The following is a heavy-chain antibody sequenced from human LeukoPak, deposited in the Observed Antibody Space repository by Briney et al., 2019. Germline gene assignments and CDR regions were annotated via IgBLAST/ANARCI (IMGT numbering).Heavy chain of an antibody. CDR2: INSDGSST. D-gene: IGHD5-18*01. CDR3: ARGSYGYDY. J-gene: IGHJ4*02. CDR1: AFTFSSYW. V-gene: IGHV3-74*01. Sequence: GGSLRLSCAASAFTFSSYWMHWVRQGPGKVMVWVSRINSDGSSTTYADSVKGRFTISRDNAKNTLYLQMNSLRAEDTAVYYCARGSYGYDYWGQGTLVTVSS.